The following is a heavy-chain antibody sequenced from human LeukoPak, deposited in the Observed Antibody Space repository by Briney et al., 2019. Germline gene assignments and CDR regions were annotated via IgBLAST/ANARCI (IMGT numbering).Heavy chain of an antibody. J-gene: IGHJ4*02. D-gene: IGHD5-12*01. CDR3: ARRYSDYEYFDS. V-gene: IGHV5-51*01. CDR1: GYSFTNYW. Sequence: ESLKISCKGSGYSFTNYWIGWVRQMPGKGLECMGIIYPGHSDTRYSPSFQGQVTISADKSTSTAYLQWSSLQASDTAMYYCARRYSDYEYFDSWGQGTLVTVSS. CDR2: IYPGHSDT.